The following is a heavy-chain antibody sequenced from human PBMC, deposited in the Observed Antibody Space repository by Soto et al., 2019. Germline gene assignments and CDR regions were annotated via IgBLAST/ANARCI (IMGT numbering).Heavy chain of an antibody. D-gene: IGHD3-22*01. CDR3: ARGGYFYDSSGYPEYYFDD. CDR2: MSADNGNT. J-gene: IGHJ4*02. V-gene: IGHV1-18*01. Sequence: QVQLMQSGAEVKKPGASVKVSCKASGYTFIIYGISWVRQAPGQGLEWMGWMSADNGNTNYAQNVQGRVTMTTDTSTSTAYMELRSLRSDDTAVYYCARGGYFYDSSGYPEYYFDDWGQGTLVTVSS. CDR1: GYTFIIYG.